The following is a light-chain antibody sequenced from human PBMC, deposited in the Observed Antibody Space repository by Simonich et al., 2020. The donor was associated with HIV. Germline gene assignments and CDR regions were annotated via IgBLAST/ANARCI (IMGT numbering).Light chain of an antibody. CDR3: QQYDNLPLT. V-gene: IGKV1-33*01. J-gene: IGKJ4*01. CDR1: QDISNY. CDR2: DAS. Sequence: DIQMTQSPSSLSASVGDRVTITCQASQDISNYLNWSQQKPGKAPKLLIYDASNLETGVPSRFSGSGSVTDFTFTISSLQPEDIATYYCQQYDNLPLTFGGGTKVEIK.